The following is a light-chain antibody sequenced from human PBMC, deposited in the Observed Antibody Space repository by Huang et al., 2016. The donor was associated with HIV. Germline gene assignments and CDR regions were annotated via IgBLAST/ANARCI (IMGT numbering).Light chain of an antibody. CDR1: QSVTSN. CDR2: SAA. CDR3: QHYNNWPWWT. Sequence: EVVMTQSPAILSVSPGERATLSCRASQSVTSNLDGYQQKPGQAPRLLIYSAATRATGIPGRFRGSGSGTEFTITISSLQSEDFAVYYCQHYNNWPWWTFGQGTKVEIK. V-gene: IGKV3-15*01. J-gene: IGKJ1*01.